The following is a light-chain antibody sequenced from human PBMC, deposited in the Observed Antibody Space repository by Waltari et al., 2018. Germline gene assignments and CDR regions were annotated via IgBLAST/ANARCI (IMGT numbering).Light chain of an antibody. V-gene: IGKV3-20*01. Sequence: EIVLTQSPGTLALSPGDGASLPCRPNETVTSNYLAWYQLKPGLAPRLLIYGASSRATGIPDRFSGSGSGTDFTLTITRLEPEDFAVYYCQQYCCSPRTFGQGSKLEI. CDR1: ETVTSNY. CDR3: QQYCCSPRT. J-gene: IGKJ2*01. CDR2: GAS.